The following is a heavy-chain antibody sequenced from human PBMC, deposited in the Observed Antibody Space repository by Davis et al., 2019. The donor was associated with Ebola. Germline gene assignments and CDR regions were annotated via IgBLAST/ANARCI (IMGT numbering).Heavy chain of an antibody. CDR1: GLTASKLY. D-gene: IGHD1-26*01. J-gene: IGHJ4*02. Sequence: GESLKISCAVSGLTASKLYLNWVRQAPGKGLEWVGRTKNKADGYATEYAASVKGSFTISRDASKNSVYLQMNSLKTEDTAMYYCAKEGRNSGPDFDCWGQGTLVTVSS. V-gene: IGHV3-72*01. CDR3: AKEGRNSGPDFDC. CDR2: TKNKADGYAT.